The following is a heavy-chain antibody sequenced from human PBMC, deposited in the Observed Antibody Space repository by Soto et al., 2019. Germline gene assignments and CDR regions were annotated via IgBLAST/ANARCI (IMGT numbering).Heavy chain of an antibody. CDR2: IIPILGIA. V-gene: IGHV1-69*08. Sequence: QVQLVQSGAEVKKPGSSVKVSCKASGGTFSSYTISWVRQAPGQGLEWMGRIIPILGIANYAQKFQGRVTITADKSTSTAYMELGSLRSEDTAVYYCARDPMRYDSSGYYGDPNWFDPWGQGTLVTVSS. CDR3: ARDPMRYDSSGYYGDPNWFDP. CDR1: GGTFSSYT. J-gene: IGHJ5*02. D-gene: IGHD3-22*01.